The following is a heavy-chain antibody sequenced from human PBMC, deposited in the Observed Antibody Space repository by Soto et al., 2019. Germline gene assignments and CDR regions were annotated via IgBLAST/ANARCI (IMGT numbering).Heavy chain of an antibody. D-gene: IGHD3-16*01. J-gene: IGHJ5*02. CDR2: IFYSGST. CDR1: SGSISSTIYS. Sequence: PSETLSLTCTVSSGSISSTIYSWDWIRQPPGKGLEWIGSIFYSGSTYYNPSLKSRVTISVDTSKNQFSLTLTSVTAADTAVYYCARQCGGVICPGSAPGGKGTLVTVSP. CDR3: ARQCGGVICPGSAP. V-gene: IGHV4-39*01.